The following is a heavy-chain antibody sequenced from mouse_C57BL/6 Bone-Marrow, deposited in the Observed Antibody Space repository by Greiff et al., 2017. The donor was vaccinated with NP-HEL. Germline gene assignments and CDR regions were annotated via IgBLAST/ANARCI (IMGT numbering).Heavy chain of an antibody. CDR3: ALPGFAY. Sequence: QVQLQQSGAELVRPGTSVKLSCKASGYTFTSYWMHWVKQRPGQGLEWIGVIDPSDSYTNYTQKFKGKATLTVDTSSSTAYMQLSSLTSEDSAVYYCALPGFAYWGQGTLVTVSA. CDR1: GYTFTSYW. CDR2: IDPSDSYT. J-gene: IGHJ3*01. V-gene: IGHV1-59*01.